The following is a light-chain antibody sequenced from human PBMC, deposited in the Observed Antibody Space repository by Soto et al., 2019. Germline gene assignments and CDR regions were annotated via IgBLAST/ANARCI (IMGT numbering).Light chain of an antibody. V-gene: IGKV1-12*01. CDR3: QQTYSIPLT. Sequence: DIQMTHSPSSVSASVGDRVTITCRASQGISSWLAWYQQKPGKAPKLLIYDASSLQSGVPPRFSGSGSGTDFTLSINSLQPEDFATYYCQQTYSIPLTFGGGTKVAIK. CDR2: DAS. CDR1: QGISSW. J-gene: IGKJ4*01.